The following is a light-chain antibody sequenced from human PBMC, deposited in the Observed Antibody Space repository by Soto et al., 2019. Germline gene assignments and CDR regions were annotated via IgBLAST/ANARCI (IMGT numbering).Light chain of an antibody. J-gene: IGKJ5*01. V-gene: IGKV1-9*01. CDR3: QQLYTLPFT. CDR2: EAS. CDR1: HDISTF. Sequence: DLPLTQSASLFSASMVDRVTFPWRASHDISTFLAWYQQKPGKAPKLLIYEASTLQSGVPSRFSGSGSGTEFTLTISGLLPEDFAAYHCQQLYTLPFTFGQGIRL.